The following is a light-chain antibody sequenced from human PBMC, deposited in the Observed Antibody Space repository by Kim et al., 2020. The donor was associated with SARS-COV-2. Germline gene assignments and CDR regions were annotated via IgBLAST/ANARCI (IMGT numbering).Light chain of an antibody. J-gene: IGKJ1*01. CDR2: DAS. Sequence: DIQMTQSPSTLSASVGDRVTITCRASQNIYTWLAWYQHKPGKAPKLLIYDASNLESGVPPRFSGSGSGTEFTLTISSLQPDDFATYHCQQYNSYWTFGQGTKVDIK. CDR1: QNIYTW. V-gene: IGKV1-5*01. CDR3: QQYNSYWT.